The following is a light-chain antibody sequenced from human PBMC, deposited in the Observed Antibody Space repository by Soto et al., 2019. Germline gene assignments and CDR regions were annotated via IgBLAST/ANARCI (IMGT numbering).Light chain of an antibody. CDR3: SSYTSRNTWV. CDR2: EVN. CDR1: SSDVGAYNY. V-gene: IGLV2-14*01. J-gene: IGLJ3*02. Sequence: QSVLTQPASVSGSPGRSISISCTGASSDVGAYNYVSWYQHHPGKAPRLIIYEVNSRPSGVSHRFSGSKSGNTASLTISGLQAEDEADYYCSSYTSRNTWVFGGGTKLTVL.